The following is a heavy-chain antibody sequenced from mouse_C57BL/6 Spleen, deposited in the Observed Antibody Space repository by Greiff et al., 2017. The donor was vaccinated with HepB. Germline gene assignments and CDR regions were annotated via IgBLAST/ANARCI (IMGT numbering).Heavy chain of an antibody. D-gene: IGHD1-1*01. V-gene: IGHV1-39*01. J-gene: IGHJ4*01. CDR3: ARGAYGSSAMDY. Sequence: VHVKQSGPELVKPGASVKISCKASGYSFTDYNMNWVKQSNGKSLEWIGVINPNYGTTSYNQKFKGKATLTVDQSSSTAYMQLNSLTSEDSAVYYCARGAYGSSAMDYWGQGTSVTVSS. CDR1: GYSFTDYN. CDR2: INPNYGTT.